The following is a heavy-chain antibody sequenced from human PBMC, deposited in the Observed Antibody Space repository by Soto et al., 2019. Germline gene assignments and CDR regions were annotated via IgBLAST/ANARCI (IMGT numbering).Heavy chain of an antibody. J-gene: IGHJ6*02. CDR3: AREVGYPVLFSQVKNYYYGMDV. Sequence: ASVKVSCKASGYTFSSFGMSWVRQAPGQGLEWMGWISAYNGNTNYAQKVQGRVTMTTDTSTSTAYMELRSLRSDDTAVYYCAREVGYPVLFSQVKNYYYGMDVWGQGTTVTVS. CDR2: ISAYNGNT. D-gene: IGHD2-2*01. CDR1: GYTFSSFG. V-gene: IGHV1-18*04.